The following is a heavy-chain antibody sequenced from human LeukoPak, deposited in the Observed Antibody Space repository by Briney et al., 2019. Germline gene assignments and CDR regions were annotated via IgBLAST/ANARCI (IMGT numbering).Heavy chain of an antibody. CDR2: IYHSGST. CDR3: ARRGYYYGSGSYYKDQLYYYYYMDV. D-gene: IGHD3-10*01. Sequence: SQTLSLTCTVSGGSISSGGYYWSWIRQPPGKGLEWIGYIYHSGSTYYNPSLKSRVTTSVDTPKNQFSLKLSSVTAADTAVYYCARRGYYYGSGSYYKDQLYYYYYMDVWSKGTTVTVSS. CDR1: GGSISSGGYY. V-gene: IGHV4-30-2*01. J-gene: IGHJ6*03.